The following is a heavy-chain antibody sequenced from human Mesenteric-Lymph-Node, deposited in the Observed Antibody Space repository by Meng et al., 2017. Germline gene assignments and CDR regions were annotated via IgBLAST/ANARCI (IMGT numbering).Heavy chain of an antibody. CDR3: ARWRAYGPFDY. J-gene: IGHJ4*02. D-gene: IGHD4-17*01. V-gene: IGHV3-64*01. CDR1: GFTFSSYA. CDR2: ISGKGGST. Sequence: GGSLRLSCAASGFTFSSYAMHWVRQAPGKGLEYVSAISGKGGSTYYANSVKGRFTISRDNSKNPLYLQMDRLRAEDTALYHCARWRAYGPFDYWGQGTLVTVSS.